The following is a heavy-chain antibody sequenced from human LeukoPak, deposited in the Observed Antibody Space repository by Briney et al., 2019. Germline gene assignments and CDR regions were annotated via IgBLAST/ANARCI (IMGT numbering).Heavy chain of an antibody. D-gene: IGHD3-9*01. Sequence: PGRSLRLSCAASGFTFSNYGLHWVRQAPGKGLEWVAVIWYDGTNKYYADSVKGRFTISRDDSKNTLYLQMNSLRAEDTAVYYCARDPQVHYDILSRYYNDYYYGMDVWGQGTTVTVSS. CDR2: IWYDGTNK. CDR1: GFTFSNYG. V-gene: IGHV3-33*01. CDR3: ARDPQVHYDILSRYYNDYYYGMDV. J-gene: IGHJ6*02.